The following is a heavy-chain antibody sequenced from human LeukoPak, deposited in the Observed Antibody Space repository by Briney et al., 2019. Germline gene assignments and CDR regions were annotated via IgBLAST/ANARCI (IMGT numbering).Heavy chain of an antibody. Sequence: ASVKVSCKASGYTFTSYYMHWVRQAPGQGLEWMGIINPSGGSTSYAQKFQGRVTMTRDTSTSTVYMELSSLRSEDTAVYYCARVPPQRWDNYYFDYWGQGTLVTVSS. CDR3: ARVPPQRWDNYYFDY. J-gene: IGHJ4*02. CDR1: GYTFTSYY. V-gene: IGHV1-46*01. D-gene: IGHD5-24*01. CDR2: INPSGGST.